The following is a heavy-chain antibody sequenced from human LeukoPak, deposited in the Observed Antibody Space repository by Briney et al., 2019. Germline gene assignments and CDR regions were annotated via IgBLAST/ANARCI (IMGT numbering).Heavy chain of an antibody. CDR3: AKDRLTVSTYNWFDP. J-gene: IGHJ5*02. V-gene: IGHV3-23*01. CDR2: ISGRGCST. Sequence: GGSLRLSCAASGFTLSSYAMSCVRQAPGKGLGWDSAISGRGCSTYYADYVKGRCTIYRDNANDTLYLQMKRLRAEDTAVFYCAKDRLTVSTYNWFDPWGEGSLVTVCS. D-gene: IGHD4-11*01. CDR1: GFTLSSYA.